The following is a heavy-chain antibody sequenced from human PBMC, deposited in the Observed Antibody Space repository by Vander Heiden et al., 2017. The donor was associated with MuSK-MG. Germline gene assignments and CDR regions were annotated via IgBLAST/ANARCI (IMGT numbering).Heavy chain of an antibody. CDR2: LNHSVST. J-gene: IGHJ4*02. CDR1: GGSFSGYY. D-gene: IGHD2-2*02. V-gene: IGHV4-34*01. Sequence: QVQLQQWGAGLLKPSETLSLTCAVYGGSFSGYYWSWIRQPPGKGLEWLGELNHSVSTNYNPSLKSRVTISVDTSKNQFSLKLSSVTAADTAVYYCARESLDYRAVIKLQGSGTVDYWGQGTLVTVSS. CDR3: ARESLDYRAVIKLQGSGTVDY.